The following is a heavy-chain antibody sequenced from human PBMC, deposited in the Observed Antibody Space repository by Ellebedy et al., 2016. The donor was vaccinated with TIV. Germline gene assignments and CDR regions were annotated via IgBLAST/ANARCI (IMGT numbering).Heavy chain of an antibody. D-gene: IGHD2-2*01. Sequence: GESLKISXAASGFTFSSYALSWVRQAPGKGLEWVSAISGSGDNTYYADSVRGRFTISRDNSKNTLYLQMNSLRAEDTALYYCATDVVPGAKGLGYWGQGTLVTVSS. CDR1: GFTFSSYA. V-gene: IGHV3-23*01. CDR3: ATDVVPGAKGLGY. CDR2: ISGSGDNT. J-gene: IGHJ4*02.